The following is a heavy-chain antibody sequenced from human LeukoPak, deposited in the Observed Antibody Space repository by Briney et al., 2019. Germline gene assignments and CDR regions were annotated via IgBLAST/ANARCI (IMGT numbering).Heavy chain of an antibody. D-gene: IGHD1-26*01. J-gene: IGHJ3*02. V-gene: IGHV3-30*02. CDR3: ARDGELGSPADAFDI. Sequence: SGGSLRLSCAASGFAFSKYGMYWVRQAPGKGLEWVAYIRYDGDTKYYADSVKDRFTISRDNAKRSLYLQMNSLRAEDTAVYYCARDGELGSPADAFDIWGQGTMVTVSS. CDR1: GFAFSKYG. CDR2: IRYDGDTK.